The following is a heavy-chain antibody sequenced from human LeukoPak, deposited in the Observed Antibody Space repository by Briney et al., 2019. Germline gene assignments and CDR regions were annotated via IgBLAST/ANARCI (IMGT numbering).Heavy chain of an antibody. J-gene: IGHJ4*02. CDR2: INHSGST. Sequence: PSETLSLTCAVYGGSFSGYYWSWIRQPPGKGLEWIGEINHSGSTNYNPSLKSRATISVDTSKNQFSLKLSSVTAADTAVYYCAKGDDILTGYSDYWGQGTLVTVSS. CDR1: GGSFSGYY. CDR3: AKGDDILTGYSDY. D-gene: IGHD3-9*01. V-gene: IGHV4-34*01.